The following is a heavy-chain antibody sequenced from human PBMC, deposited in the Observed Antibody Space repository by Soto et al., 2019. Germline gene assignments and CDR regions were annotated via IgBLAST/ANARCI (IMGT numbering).Heavy chain of an antibody. Sequence: RRLSCAASGFTFSSYAMSWVRQAPGKGLEWVSAISGSGGSTYYADSVKGRFTISRDNSKNTLYLQMNSLRAEDTAVYYRAKATPAAVLGYYYYYGMDVWGQGTTVTVSS. CDR1: GFTFSSYA. CDR2: ISGSGGST. J-gene: IGHJ6*02. D-gene: IGHD2-8*02. CDR3: AKATPAAVLGYYYYYGMDV. V-gene: IGHV3-23*01.